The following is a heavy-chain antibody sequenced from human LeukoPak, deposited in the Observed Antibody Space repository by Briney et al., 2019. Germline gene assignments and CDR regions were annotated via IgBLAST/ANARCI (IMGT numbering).Heavy chain of an antibody. CDR1: GYTFTSYD. V-gene: IGHV1-8*01. CDR2: MNPNSGNT. D-gene: IGHD6-13*01. Sequence: ASVTVSCMASGYTFTSYDINWVRQAPGQELEWMGWMNPNSGNTGYAQKFQGRVTMTRNTSISTAYMELSSLRSEDTAVYYCARGARGSSSWAGWFDPWGQGTLVTVSS. J-gene: IGHJ5*02. CDR3: ARGARGSSSWAGWFDP.